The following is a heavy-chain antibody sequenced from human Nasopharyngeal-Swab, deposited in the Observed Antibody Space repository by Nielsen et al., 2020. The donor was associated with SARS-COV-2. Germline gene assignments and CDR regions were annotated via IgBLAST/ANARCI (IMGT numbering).Heavy chain of an antibody. D-gene: IGHD2-15*01. J-gene: IGHJ4*02. CDR2: IRGSYGGGRP. CDR3: AKDKVVETCRGFDN. CDR1: GFTFSSYG. V-gene: IGHV3-23*01. Sequence: GESLKISCAASGFTFSSYGMSWVRQAPGKGLEWVPGIRGSYGGGRPYYANPVKGRFTISRDNSKNTLYLQMNSLRAEDTALYFCAKDKVVETCRGFDNWGQGTLVTVSS.